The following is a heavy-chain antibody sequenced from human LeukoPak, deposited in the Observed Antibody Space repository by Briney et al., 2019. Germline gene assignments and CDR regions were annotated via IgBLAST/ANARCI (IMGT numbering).Heavy chain of an antibody. CDR2: IKEDGSEK. CDR1: GFTFSSYW. CDR3: ARDEGWGVVAANYYYYYGMDV. J-gene: IGHJ6*02. D-gene: IGHD2-15*01. V-gene: IGHV3-7*01. Sequence: GGSLRLSCAASGFTFSSYWMSWVRQAPGKGLEWVANIKEDGSEKHYVDSVKGRFSISRDNAKNSLYLQMNSLRAEDTAVYYCARDEGWGVVAANYYYYYGMDVWGQGATVTVSS.